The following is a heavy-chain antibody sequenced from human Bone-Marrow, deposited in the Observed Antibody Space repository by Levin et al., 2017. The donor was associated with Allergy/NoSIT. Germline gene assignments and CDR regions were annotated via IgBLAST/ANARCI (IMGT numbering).Heavy chain of an antibody. D-gene: IGHD4-23*01. CDR1: GFTFSSYA. J-gene: IGHJ4*02. CDR3: AKDYGGNPFDY. CDR2: ISGSGDYT. V-gene: IGHV3-23*01. Sequence: GESLKISCAASGFTFSSYAMSWVRQAPGKGLEWVSVISGSGDYTDYADSVKGRFTISRDISKNTLYLQMSSLRAEDTAVYYGAKDYGGNPFDYWGQGTLVTVSS.